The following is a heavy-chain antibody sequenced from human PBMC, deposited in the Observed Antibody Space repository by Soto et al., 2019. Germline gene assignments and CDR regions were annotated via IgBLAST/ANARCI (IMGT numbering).Heavy chain of an antibody. V-gene: IGHV1-2*02. D-gene: IGHD4-17*01. CDR3: ARVHDYGDPNWFDP. CDR2: INPNSGGT. J-gene: IGHJ5*02. Sequence: ASVKVSCKASGYTFTGYYMHWVRQAPGQGLEWMGWINPNSGGTNYAQKFQGRVTMTRDTSISTAYMELSRLRSDDTAVYYCARVHDYGDPNWFDPWGQGTLVTVSS. CDR1: GYTFTGYY.